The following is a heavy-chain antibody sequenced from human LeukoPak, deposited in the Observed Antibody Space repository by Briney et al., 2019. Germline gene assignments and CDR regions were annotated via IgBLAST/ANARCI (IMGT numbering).Heavy chain of an antibody. CDR2: ISSSGSTI. CDR1: GFTFSSYE. J-gene: IGHJ4*02. CDR3: AREGVVSDYYFDY. V-gene: IGHV3-48*03. Sequence: GASLRLSCEASGFTFSSYEMNWVRQAPGKGLEWVSYISSSGSTIYYAESVKGRFTISRDNARNSLHLQMNSLRAEDTAVYYCAREGVVSDYYFDYWGQG. D-gene: IGHD2-15*01.